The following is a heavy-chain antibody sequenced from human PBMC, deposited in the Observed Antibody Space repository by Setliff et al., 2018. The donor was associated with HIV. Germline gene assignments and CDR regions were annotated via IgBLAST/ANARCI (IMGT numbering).Heavy chain of an antibody. CDR3: ARGWDDKVSTISAPYYYYMDV. J-gene: IGHJ6*03. CDR1: GDSISSSNW. D-gene: IGHD5-12*01. CDR2: ISHSGST. V-gene: IGHV4-4*02. Sequence: SETLSLTWDVSGDSISSSNWWSWVRQSPGKGLEWIGEISHSGSTNYNPSLKSRVTISVDRSKIQFSLKVSSVTAADTAVYYCARGWDDKVSTISAPYYYYMDVWGKGTTVTVSS.